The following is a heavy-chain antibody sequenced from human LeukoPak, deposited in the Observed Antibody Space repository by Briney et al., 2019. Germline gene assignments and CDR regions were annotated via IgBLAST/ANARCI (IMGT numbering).Heavy chain of an antibody. Sequence: GGSLRLSCAASGFTVSNNYMSWVRKAPGKGLEWVSIIYSGGSTYYGDSVKGRFTISRDNSMNTLYLQMNSLRAEGTAVYYCARGYDFWSGYLSYWGQGTLVTVSS. V-gene: IGHV3-53*01. D-gene: IGHD3-3*01. CDR1: GFTVSNNY. J-gene: IGHJ4*02. CDR3: ARGYDFWSGYLSY. CDR2: IYSGGST.